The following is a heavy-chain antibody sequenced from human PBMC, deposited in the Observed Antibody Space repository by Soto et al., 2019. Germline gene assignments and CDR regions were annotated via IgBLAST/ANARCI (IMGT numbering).Heavy chain of an antibody. V-gene: IGHV1-58*02. CDR2: IVVGSGNT. CDR1: GFTFSNSA. CDR3: VLCTTNSCYGKFDS. Sequence: QMQLVQSGPEVKKPGTSVKVSCKASGFTFSNSAIQWMRQARGERLECIGWIVVGSGNTNYAQKMQERVSTIRDMSTSTSCMELSSLTSEDTAVYYCVLCTTNSCYGKFDSWGQGTLVTVSS. D-gene: IGHD2-2*01. J-gene: IGHJ4*02.